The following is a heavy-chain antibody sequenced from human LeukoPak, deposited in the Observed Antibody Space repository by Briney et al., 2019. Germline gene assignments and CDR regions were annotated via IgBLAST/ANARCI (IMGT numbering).Heavy chain of an antibody. CDR3: ARGNYGHYVDV. D-gene: IGHD4-17*01. V-gene: IGHV3-13*01. CDR2: IGTAGDT. Sequence: PGGSLRLSCAASGFTFSSYDMHWVRQATGKGLEWVSAIGTAGDTYYPGSVKGRFTISRGNAKNSLYLQMNSLRAGDTAVYYCARGNYGHYVDVWGKGTTVTVSS. J-gene: IGHJ6*03. CDR1: GFTFSSYD.